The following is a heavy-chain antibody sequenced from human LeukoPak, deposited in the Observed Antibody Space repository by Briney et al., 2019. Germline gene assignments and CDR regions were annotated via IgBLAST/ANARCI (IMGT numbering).Heavy chain of an antibody. D-gene: IGHD3-10*01. V-gene: IGHV3-23*01. Sequence: GSLRLSCVASGFPFSTYGMSWVRQAPGKGLEWVSAISGSGGSTYYADSVKGRFTISRDNSKNTLYLQMNSLRAEDTAVYYCARGTYYYGSGSYPRASYYMDVWGKGTTVTISS. J-gene: IGHJ6*03. CDR3: ARGTYYYGSGSYPRASYYMDV. CDR1: GFPFSTYG. CDR2: ISGSGGST.